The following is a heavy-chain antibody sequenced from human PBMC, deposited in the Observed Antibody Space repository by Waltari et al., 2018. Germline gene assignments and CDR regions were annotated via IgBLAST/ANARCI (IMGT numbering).Heavy chain of an antibody. D-gene: IGHD3-10*01. V-gene: IGHV4-4*09. Sequence: QVQLQESGPGLVKPSETLSLTCTVSGGSISSYYWSWIRQPPGKGLEWVGYIYTSGSTNSNPSLKSRVTISVDTSKNQFSLKLSSVTAADTAVYYCARDKGFGELPDAFDIWGQGTMVTVSS. J-gene: IGHJ3*02. CDR3: ARDKGFGELPDAFDI. CDR1: GGSISSYY. CDR2: IYTSGST.